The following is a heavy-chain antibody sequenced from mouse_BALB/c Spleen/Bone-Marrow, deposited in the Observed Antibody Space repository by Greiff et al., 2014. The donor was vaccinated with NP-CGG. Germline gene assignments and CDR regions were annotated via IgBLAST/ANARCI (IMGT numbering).Heavy chain of an antibody. V-gene: IGHV14-3*02. CDR2: IDPANGNT. CDR1: GFNIKDTY. CDR3: ARRDDGYHTY. D-gene: IGHD2-3*01. J-gene: IGHJ3*01. Sequence: EVMLVESGAELVKPGASVKLSCTASGFNIKDTYMHWVKQRPEQGLEWIGRIDPANGNTKYDPKFQGKATITADTSSNTAYLQLSSLTSEDTAVYYCARRDDGYHTYWGQGTLVTVSA.